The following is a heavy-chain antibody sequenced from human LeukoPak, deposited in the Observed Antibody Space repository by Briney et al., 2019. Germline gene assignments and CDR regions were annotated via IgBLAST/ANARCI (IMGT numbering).Heavy chain of an antibody. V-gene: IGHV1-46*01. CDR1: GYTFTSYG. J-gene: IGHJ4*02. CDR3: ARDAGIAVAAIFDY. D-gene: IGHD6-19*01. CDR2: INPSGGST. Sequence: ASVKVSCKASGYTFTSYGISWVRQAPGQGLEWMGIINPSGGSTSYAQKFQGRVTMTRDTSTSTVYMELSSLRSEDTAVYYCARDAGIAVAAIFDYWGQGTLVTVSS.